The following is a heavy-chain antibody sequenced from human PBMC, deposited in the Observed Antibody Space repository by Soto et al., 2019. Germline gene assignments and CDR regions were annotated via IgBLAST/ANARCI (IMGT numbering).Heavy chain of an antibody. CDR3: AREVIAARGGDYYYGMDV. V-gene: IGHV1-46*01. D-gene: IGHD6-6*01. CDR2: INPSGGST. CDR1: GYTFTSYY. Sequence: ASVKVSCKASGYTFTSYYMHWVRQAPGQGLEWMGIINPSGGSTSYAQKFQGRVTMTRDTSTSTVYMELSSLRSEDTAVYYCAREVIAARGGDYYYGMDVWGQGTTVTVS. J-gene: IGHJ6*02.